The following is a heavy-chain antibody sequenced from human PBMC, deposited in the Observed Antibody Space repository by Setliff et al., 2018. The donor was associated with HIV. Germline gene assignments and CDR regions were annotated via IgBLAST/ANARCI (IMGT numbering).Heavy chain of an antibody. J-gene: IGHJ4*02. Sequence: SETLSLTCAVSGYAITSGLYWGWIRQPPGKGLEWIGSIYHSGTTYYNPSLKSRVTISVATSKNQFSLRLSSVTAADTAVYYCAKDRYYDSSGSPFDYWGQGTLVAVSS. CDR2: IYHSGTT. CDR1: GYAITSGLY. V-gene: IGHV4-38-2*02. D-gene: IGHD3-22*01. CDR3: AKDRYYDSSGSPFDY.